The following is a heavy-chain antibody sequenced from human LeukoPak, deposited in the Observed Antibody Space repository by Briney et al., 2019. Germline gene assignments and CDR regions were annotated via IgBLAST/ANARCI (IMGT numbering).Heavy chain of an antibody. CDR2: ISYDGPNK. D-gene: IGHD4-17*01. CDR1: GFTFNNYG. CDR3: AKSGGVTTTLGY. J-gene: IGHJ4*02. V-gene: IGHV3-30*18. Sequence: PGGSLRLSCAASGFTFNNYGMHWVRQAPGKGLEWVAVISYDGPNKYYADSVKGRFTISRDNSKNTLYLQMNSLRAEDTAVYYCAKSGGVTTTLGYWGQGTLVTVSS.